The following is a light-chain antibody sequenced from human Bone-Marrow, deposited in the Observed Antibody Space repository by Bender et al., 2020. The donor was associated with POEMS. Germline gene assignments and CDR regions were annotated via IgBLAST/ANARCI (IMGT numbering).Light chain of an antibody. V-gene: IGLV2-14*03. J-gene: IGLJ3*02. Sequence: QSVLTQPASVSGSPGQSITIACTGTSSDIGAYDYVSWYQQHPGKVPKLLIFNVNNRPSGVPDRFSGSKSGTSASLAITGLQAEDEGDYYCQSYDNSLGGWVFGGGTKLTVL. CDR2: NVN. CDR3: QSYDNSLGGWV. CDR1: SSDIGAYDY.